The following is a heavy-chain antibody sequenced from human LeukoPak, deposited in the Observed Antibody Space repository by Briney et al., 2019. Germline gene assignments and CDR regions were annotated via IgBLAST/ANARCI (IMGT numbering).Heavy chain of an antibody. CDR1: GFTFSSYW. Sequence: GGSLRLSCAASGFTFSSYWMHWVRQAPGKGLMWLSRINSDESSTSYADSVKGRFTISRDNAQNTLYLQMNSLRAEDTAVYYCARALAVAGSVGGLVDWVQGTLVTVSS. V-gene: IGHV3-74*01. D-gene: IGHD6-19*01. CDR3: ARALAVAGSVGGLVD. J-gene: IGHJ4*02. CDR2: INSDESST.